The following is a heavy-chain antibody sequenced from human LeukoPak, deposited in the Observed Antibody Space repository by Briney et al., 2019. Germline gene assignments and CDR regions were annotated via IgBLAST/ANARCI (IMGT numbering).Heavy chain of an antibody. CDR2: IIPMFGTA. Sequence: GASVKVSCKASGGTFGSYAISWVRQAPGQGLEWMGVIIPMFGTANYAQKFQGRVTITADKSTTTAYMELSSLRSVDTAMYYCARDRYYDFWSGSHYFDYWGQGTLVTVSS. V-gene: IGHV1-69*06. J-gene: IGHJ4*02. CDR3: ARDRYYDFWSGSHYFDY. CDR1: GGTFGSYA. D-gene: IGHD3-3*01.